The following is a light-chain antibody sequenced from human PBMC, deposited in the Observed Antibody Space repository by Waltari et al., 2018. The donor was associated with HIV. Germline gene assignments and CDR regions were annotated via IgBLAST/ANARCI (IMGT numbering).Light chain of an antibody. Sequence: QSALTQPASVSGSPGQSIDIPCAGSDSDIGNYHLLSWFQQHPGKVPKVVIYEGTRRPSDVSDRFSGSRSGTSASLTISGLQAEDEADYFCYTYAGSGTFVFGTGTRVTVL. CDR2: EGT. V-gene: IGLV2-23*01. J-gene: IGLJ1*01. CDR1: DSDIGNYHL. CDR3: YTYAGSGTFV.